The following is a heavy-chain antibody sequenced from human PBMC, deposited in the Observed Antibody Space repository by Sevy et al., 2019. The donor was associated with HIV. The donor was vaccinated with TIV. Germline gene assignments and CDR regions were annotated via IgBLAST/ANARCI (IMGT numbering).Heavy chain of an antibody. Sequence: GGSLRLSCAASGFTFDDYAMHWVRQAPGKGLEWVSAISWNSGSIGYADSVKGRFTISRDNAKNSLYLQMNSLRAEDTALYYCAKERADYYDSSVFDYWGQGTLVTVSS. CDR1: GFTFDDYA. V-gene: IGHV3-9*01. J-gene: IGHJ4*02. D-gene: IGHD3-22*01. CDR3: AKERADYYDSSVFDY. CDR2: ISWNSGSI.